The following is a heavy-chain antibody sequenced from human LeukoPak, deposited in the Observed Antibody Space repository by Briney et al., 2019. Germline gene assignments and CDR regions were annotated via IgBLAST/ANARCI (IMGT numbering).Heavy chain of an antibody. CDR2: ISGSGDST. CDR1: GFTFSSCA. J-gene: IGHJ5*02. CDR3: ARATVTRWFDP. Sequence: PGGSLRLSCAASGFTFSSCAMSWVRQAPGKGLEWVSLISGSGDSTYYADSVRGRFTISRDNAKNTLYLQVNSLRAEDTAVYYCARATVTRWFDPWGQGTLVTVSS. V-gene: IGHV3-23*01. D-gene: IGHD2-21*02.